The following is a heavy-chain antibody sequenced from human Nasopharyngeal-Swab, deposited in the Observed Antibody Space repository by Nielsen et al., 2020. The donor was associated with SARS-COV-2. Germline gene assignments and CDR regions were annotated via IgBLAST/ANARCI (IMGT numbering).Heavy chain of an antibody. CDR1: GYTFTSYY. J-gene: IGHJ4*02. Sequence: ASVKVSCKASGYTFTSYYMHWVRQAPGQGLEWMGIINPSGGSTIYAQKFQGRVTMTEDTSTDTAYMELSSLRSEDTAVYYCATVETGPGLPFDYWGQGTLVTVSS. CDR2: INPSGGST. D-gene: IGHD5-18*01. V-gene: IGHV1-46*01. CDR3: ATVETGPGLPFDY.